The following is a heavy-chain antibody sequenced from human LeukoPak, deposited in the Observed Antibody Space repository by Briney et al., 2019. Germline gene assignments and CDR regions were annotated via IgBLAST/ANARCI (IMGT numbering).Heavy chain of an antibody. V-gene: IGHV4-61*02. CDR2: VYTSGST. D-gene: IGHD6-13*01. J-gene: IGHJ5*02. Sequence: SETLSLTCTVSGGSISSSTYYWSWIRQPAGKGLEWIGRVYTSGSTNYNPSLNSRVTMSVDTSKNQFSLKLSSVTAADTAVYYCARDRVIAASGRGCWFDPWGQGTLVTVSS. CDR3: ARDRVIAASGRGCWFDP. CDR1: GGSISSSTYY.